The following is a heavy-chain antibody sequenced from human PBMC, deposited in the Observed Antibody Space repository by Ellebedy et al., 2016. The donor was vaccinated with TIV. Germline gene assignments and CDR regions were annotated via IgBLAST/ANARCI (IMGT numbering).Heavy chain of an antibody. CDR1: GFSFRGYW. V-gene: IGHV3-7*03. J-gene: IGHJ4*02. CDR3: ARDRGGWYYFDY. CDR2: IKQDGSEK. Sequence: GESLKISCAASGFSFRGYWMSWVRQAPGKGLEWVANIKQDGSEKNYVDSVKGRFTISRDNAENSLYLQMNSLRAEDTAVYYCARDRGGWYYFDYWGQGTLVTVSS. D-gene: IGHD6-19*01.